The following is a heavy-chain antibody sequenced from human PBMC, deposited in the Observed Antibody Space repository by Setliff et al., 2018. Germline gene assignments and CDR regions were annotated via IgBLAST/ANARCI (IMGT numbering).Heavy chain of an antibody. V-gene: IGHV1-18*04. Sequence: GESLKISCKGSGYRFTTYWIGWVRQMPGKGLEWMGWISGYNGKTNYAQKVQGRVSMTTHTSTSTAYMELRSLRSDDTAVYYCARHGDASFYYDILTGHSPPYYFDYWGQGTLVTV. CDR1: GYRFTTYW. J-gene: IGHJ4*02. CDR2: ISGYNGKT. CDR3: ARHGDASFYYDILTGHSPPYYFDY. D-gene: IGHD3-9*01.